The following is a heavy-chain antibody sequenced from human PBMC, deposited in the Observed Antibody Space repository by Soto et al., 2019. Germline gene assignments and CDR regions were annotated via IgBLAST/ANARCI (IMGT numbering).Heavy chain of an antibody. CDR1: GYTFTSYD. D-gene: IGHD2-15*01. J-gene: IGHJ5*02. CDR2: MNPNSGNT. CDR3: ARVPAAGRKELYCSDSNCNWFDP. Sequence: GASVKVSCKASGYTFTSYDINWVRQATGQGLEWMGWMNPNSGNTGYAQKFQGRVTMTRNTSISTAYMELSSLRSEDTAVYYCARVPAAGRKELYCSDSNCNWFDPWGQGTLVTVSS. V-gene: IGHV1-8*01.